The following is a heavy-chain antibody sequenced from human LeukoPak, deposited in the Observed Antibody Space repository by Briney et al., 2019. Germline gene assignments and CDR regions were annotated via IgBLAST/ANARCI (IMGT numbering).Heavy chain of an antibody. CDR3: ARLRDGSVDY. Sequence: GESLQISCQGSGYNFTGHWISWVRQMPGKGLEWMGRLDPTDSYTNYSPSFQGHVTISADRSISTAYLQWNSLKASDTAIYYCARLRDGSVDYWGQGTLVTVSS. CDR2: LDPTDSYT. J-gene: IGHJ4*02. CDR1: GYNFTGHW. V-gene: IGHV5-10-1*01.